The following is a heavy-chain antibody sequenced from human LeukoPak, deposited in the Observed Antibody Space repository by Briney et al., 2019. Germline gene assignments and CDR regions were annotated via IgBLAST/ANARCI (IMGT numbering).Heavy chain of an antibody. V-gene: IGHV3-23*01. CDR1: GFTFSSYA. D-gene: IGHD2-15*01. J-gene: IGHJ5*02. CDR3: ALNPDMVTTNT. CDR2: ISGSGGST. Sequence: PGGSLRLSCAASGFTFSSYAMSWVRQAPGKGLEWVSAISGSGGSTYYADSVRGRFTISRDNSKNTLFLQMNSLRTEDTAVYYCALNPDMVTTNTWGQGTLVAVSS.